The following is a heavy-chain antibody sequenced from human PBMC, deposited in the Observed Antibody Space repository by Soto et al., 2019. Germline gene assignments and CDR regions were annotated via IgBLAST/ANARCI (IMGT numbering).Heavy chain of an antibody. D-gene: IGHD6-19*01. CDR2: ISSSSSYI. Sequence: EVQLVESGGGLVKPGGSLRLSCAASGFTFSSYSMNWVRQAPGKGLEWVSSISSSSSYIYYADSVKGRFTISRDNAKNSLYLQMNSLRAEDTAVYYCARDWGSGWISRLYYWSQGTLVTVSS. CDR3: ARDWGSGWISRLYY. CDR1: GFTFSSYS. V-gene: IGHV3-21*01. J-gene: IGHJ4*02.